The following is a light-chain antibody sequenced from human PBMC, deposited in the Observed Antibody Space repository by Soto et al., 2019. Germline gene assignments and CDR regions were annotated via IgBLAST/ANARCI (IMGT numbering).Light chain of an antibody. Sequence: QSVLTQPASVSGSPGQSIAISCTGTSSDVGSYNYVSWYQQHPGKAPKLMIYDVSNRPSGVSDRFSGSKSGNTASLTISGVQAEDEADYFCNSYTSSSTYVFGTGTKVTLL. CDR1: SSDVGSYNY. V-gene: IGLV2-14*03. CDR2: DVS. CDR3: NSYTSSSTYV. J-gene: IGLJ1*01.